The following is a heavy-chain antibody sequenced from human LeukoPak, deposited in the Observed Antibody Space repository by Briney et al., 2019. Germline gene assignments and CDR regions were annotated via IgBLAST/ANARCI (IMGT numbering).Heavy chain of an antibody. J-gene: IGHJ4*02. V-gene: IGHV4-59*01. CDR3: ARRTPTGNIDF. D-gene: IGHD1-1*01. CDR1: GGSISNNY. CDR2: IYYSGSA. Sequence: SETLSLTCTVSGGSISNNYWSWFRQPPGKGLEWIGYIYYSGSANYNPSLKSRVTISVDTSKSQFSLKLSSVTAADTAVYYCARRTPTGNIDFWGQGTLVTVSS.